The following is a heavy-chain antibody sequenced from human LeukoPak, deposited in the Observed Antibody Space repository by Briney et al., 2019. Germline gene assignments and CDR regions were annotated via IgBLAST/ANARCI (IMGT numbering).Heavy chain of an antibody. CDR2: IKSKIDGGTT. CDR3: TTDPDSIRLGDFSLTY. J-gene: IGHJ4*02. Sequence: GGSLRLSCAVSGLTFTDVGMTWVRQAPGKGLEWGGRIKSKIDGGTTDYATSVKGRFTISTDDSKNTLYLHMNNLKTEDPGVYYCTTDPDSIRLGDFSLTYWGQGTLVPVSS. V-gene: IGHV3-15*01. CDR1: GLTFTDVG. D-gene: IGHD3-16*02.